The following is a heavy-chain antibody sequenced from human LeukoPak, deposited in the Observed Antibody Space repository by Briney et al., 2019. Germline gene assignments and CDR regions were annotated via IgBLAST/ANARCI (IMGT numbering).Heavy chain of an antibody. J-gene: IGHJ4*02. D-gene: IGHD6-13*01. CDR3: ARLGGSSWYTRDY. CDR2: IYHSGSP. V-gene: IGHV4-4*02. CDR1: GGSISSNNW. Sequence: SETLSLTCAVSGGSISSNNWWGWVRQPPGKGLEWIGEIYHSGSPNYNPSLKSRVTISVDKSRNHFSLNLSSVTAADTAVYYCARLGGSSWYTRDYWGQGTLVTVSS.